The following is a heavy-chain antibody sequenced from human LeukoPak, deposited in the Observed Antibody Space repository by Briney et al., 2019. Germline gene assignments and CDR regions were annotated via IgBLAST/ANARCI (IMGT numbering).Heavy chain of an antibody. V-gene: IGHV3-9*01. D-gene: IGHD3-22*01. J-gene: IGHJ4*02. CDR3: AKAPEGIVVVTSGYFDH. CDR1: GFTFDDYA. Sequence: GRSLRLSCAASGFTFDDYAMHWVRQAPGKGLEWVSGLSWNSGTIGFAYSVKGRFATSRDNAKNSLYLQMNSLRPEDTALYYCAKAPEGIVVVTSGYFDHWGQGTLVTVSS. CDR2: LSWNSGTI.